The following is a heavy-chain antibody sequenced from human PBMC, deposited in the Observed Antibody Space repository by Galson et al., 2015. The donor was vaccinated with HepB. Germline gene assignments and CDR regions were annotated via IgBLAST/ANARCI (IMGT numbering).Heavy chain of an antibody. CDR2: ISAYNGNT. CDR3: ARIRVGERGYYYGMDV. V-gene: IGHV1-18*04. Sequence: SVKVSCKASGYTFTSYGISWVRQAPGQGLEWMGWISAYNGNTNYAQKLQGRVTMTTDTSTSTAYMELSSLRSEDTAVYYCARIRVGERGYYYGMDVWGQGTTVTVSS. CDR1: GYTFTSYG. D-gene: IGHD2-15*01. J-gene: IGHJ6*02.